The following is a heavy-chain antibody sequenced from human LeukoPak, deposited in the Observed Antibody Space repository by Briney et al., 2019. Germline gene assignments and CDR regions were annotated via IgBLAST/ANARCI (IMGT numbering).Heavy chain of an antibody. CDR1: GYTFTSYG. CDR3: ARRGGIFYYLNWYFDL. V-gene: IGHV7-4-1*02. J-gene: IGHJ2*01. Sequence: ASVKVSCKASGYTFTSYGISWVRQAPGQGLEWMGWINTNTGNPTYAQGFTGRFVFSLDTSVSTAYLQISSLKADDTAVYYCARRGGIFYYLNWYFDLWGRGTLVTVSS. CDR2: INTNTGNP. D-gene: IGHD2-15*01.